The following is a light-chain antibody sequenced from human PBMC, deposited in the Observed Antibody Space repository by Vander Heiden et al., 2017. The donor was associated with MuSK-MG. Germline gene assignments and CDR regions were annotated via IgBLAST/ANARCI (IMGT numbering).Light chain of an antibody. V-gene: IGKV1-5*03. CDR1: QSISNW. J-gene: IGKJ4*01. CDR2: KAS. Sequence: DIQMTQSPSTLSASVGDRVTITCRASQSISNWLAWYQQKPGKAPKLLIYKASSLESGVPSRFSGSGSGTEFTLTTTSLQPDDFAAYYCQQNNGYFALTFGGGTKVEIK. CDR3: QQNNGYFALT.